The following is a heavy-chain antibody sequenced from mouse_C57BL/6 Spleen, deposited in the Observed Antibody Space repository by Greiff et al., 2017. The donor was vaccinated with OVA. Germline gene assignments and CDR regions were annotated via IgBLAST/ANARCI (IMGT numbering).Heavy chain of an antibody. CDR1: GYTFPSYW. Sequence: QVQLQQPGAELVRPGSSVKLSCKASGYTFPSYWMHWVKQRPLQGLEWIGNIYPYDSESHYNHKFKDKATFTVEQSSSTADMQLSSLTSEDSAVYYCARGRITTVVALDYWGQGTTLTVSS. CDR2: IYPYDSES. CDR3: ARGRITTVVALDY. D-gene: IGHD1-1*01. J-gene: IGHJ2*01. V-gene: IGHV1-52*01.